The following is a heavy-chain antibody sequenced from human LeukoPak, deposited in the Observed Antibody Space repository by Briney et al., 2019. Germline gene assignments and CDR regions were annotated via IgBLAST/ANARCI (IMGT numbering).Heavy chain of an antibody. CDR2: ISGSTGYI. Sequence: PGGSLRLSCAASGFTFSHCNMNWVRQAPGKGLEWVSSISGSTGYIYYADSAKGRFTISRDNAKNSLFLQMNSLRAEDTAVYYCARDRSSDWHFDFWGPGTPVTVSS. V-gene: IGHV3-21*01. CDR3: ARDRSSDWHFDF. D-gene: IGHD6-19*01. CDR1: GFTFSHCN. J-gene: IGHJ4*02.